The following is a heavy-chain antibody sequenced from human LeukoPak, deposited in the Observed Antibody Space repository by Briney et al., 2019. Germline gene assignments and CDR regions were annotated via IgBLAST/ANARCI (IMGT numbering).Heavy chain of an antibody. CDR2: INSDGNTA. J-gene: IGHJ4*02. D-gene: IGHD1-26*01. Sequence: GGSLRLSCVASGFTFSNYWMHWVRQAPGKGLLWVSRINSDGNTADYADSVKGRFTISRDNAKNTLYLQMNSLRAEDTAVYYCARDLSGRYYGDYWGQGTLVTVSS. CDR1: GFTFSNYW. V-gene: IGHV3-74*01. CDR3: ARDLSGRYYGDY.